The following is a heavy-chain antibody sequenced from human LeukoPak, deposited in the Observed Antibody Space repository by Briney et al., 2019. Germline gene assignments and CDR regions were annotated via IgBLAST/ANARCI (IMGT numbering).Heavy chain of an antibody. CDR3: AKCLRYDFWSGTGFDY. CDR1: GFTFSSYA. Sequence: GGSLRLSCAASGFTFSSYAMSWVRQAPGKGLEWVSAISGSGGSTYYADSVKGRFTISRDNSKNTLYLQMSSLRAEDTAVYYCAKCLRYDFWSGTGFDYWGQETLVTVSS. CDR2: ISGSGGST. V-gene: IGHV3-23*01. D-gene: IGHD3-3*01. J-gene: IGHJ4*02.